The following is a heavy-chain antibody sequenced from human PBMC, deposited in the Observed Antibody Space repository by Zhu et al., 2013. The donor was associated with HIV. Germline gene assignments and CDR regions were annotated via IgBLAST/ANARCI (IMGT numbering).Heavy chain of an antibody. D-gene: IGHD7-27*01. CDR1: GYTFTSYY. Sequence: QVQLVQSGAEVKKPGASVKVSCKASGYTFTSYYMHWVRQAPGQGLEWMGWMNPRSENTGTHPRFQDRIIMTWERSTGTAHLEVTRLTSVDTALYFCARAASRHCDKRRCYWGTQNLWGQGTQVTVSS. J-gene: IGHJ4*03. CDR3: ARAASRHCDKRRCYWGTQNL. CDR2: MNPRSENT. V-gene: IGHV1-46*01.